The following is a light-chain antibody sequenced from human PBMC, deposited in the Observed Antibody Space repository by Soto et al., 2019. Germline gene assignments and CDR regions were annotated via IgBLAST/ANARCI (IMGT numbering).Light chain of an antibody. V-gene: IGKV3-15*01. Sequence: EIVMTQSPVTLSVPPGERATLSCRASQSVGRNVAWYQQKPGQAPRLLMYDASNRATGIPARFSGSRSGTEFTLIISSLQSDDFGVYYCQQFKKWPPVFGPGTTVDI. J-gene: IGKJ3*01. CDR2: DAS. CDR3: QQFKKWPPV. CDR1: QSVGRN.